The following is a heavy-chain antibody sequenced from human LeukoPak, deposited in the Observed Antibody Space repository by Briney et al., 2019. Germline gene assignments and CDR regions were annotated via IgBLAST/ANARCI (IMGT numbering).Heavy chain of an antibody. CDR2: IIPSGHTT. J-gene: IGHJ4*02. Sequence: GGSLRLSCVASGFTFSSHGMNWVRQAPGKGLEWVSGIIPSGHTTYYADSVRGRFTISRDNAKNSLYLQMNSLRAEDMALYYCARLRAGYNEYYFDYWGQGTLVTVSS. CDR3: ARLRAGYNEYYFDY. D-gene: IGHD5-24*01. CDR1: GFTFSSHG. V-gene: IGHV3-23*01.